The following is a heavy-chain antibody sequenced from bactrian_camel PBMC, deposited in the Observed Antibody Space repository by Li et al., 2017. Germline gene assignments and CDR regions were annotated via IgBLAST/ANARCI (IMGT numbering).Heavy chain of an antibody. D-gene: IGHD3*01. J-gene: IGHJ4*01. CDR1: EYMYINYC. Sequence: HVQLVESGGGSVQAGESLRLSCTADEYMYINYCMGWFRQAPGKEREGVAQIYTGVGLTVYGATYYVDSVKGRFAISQDLPKNTLYLQMNNVQIEDTAVYYCAAATYVPHGSGTRCAWNSYGQGTQVTVS. V-gene: IGHV3S1*01. CDR2: IYTGVGLTVYGAT.